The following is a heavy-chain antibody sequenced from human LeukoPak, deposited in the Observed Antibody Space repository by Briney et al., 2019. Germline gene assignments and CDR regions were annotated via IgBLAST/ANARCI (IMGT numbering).Heavy chain of an antibody. Sequence: ASVKVSCKASGITLSSYVISWVRQAPGQGLEWMGGIIPIFGTENYAQKFQGRVTITTDESTSTAYMELSSLRSEDTAVYYCARAGVYCGGDCYSSDYWGQGTLVVVSS. V-gene: IGHV1-69*05. CDR1: GITLSSYV. D-gene: IGHD2-21*02. CDR3: ARAGVYCGGDCYSSDY. CDR2: IIPIFGTE. J-gene: IGHJ4*02.